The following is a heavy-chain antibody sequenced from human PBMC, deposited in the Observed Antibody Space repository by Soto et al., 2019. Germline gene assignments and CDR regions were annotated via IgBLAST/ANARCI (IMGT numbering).Heavy chain of an antibody. CDR1: GFTFSSYG. J-gene: IGHJ5*02. Sequence: PGGSLRLSCAASGFTFSSYGMHWVRQAPGKGLEWVAVISYDGSNKYYADSVKGRFTISRDNSKNTLYLQMNSLRAEDTAVYYCAKGDYVTWFDPWGQGTLVTVSS. D-gene: IGHD4-17*01. CDR3: AKGDYVTWFDP. CDR2: ISYDGSNK. V-gene: IGHV3-30*18.